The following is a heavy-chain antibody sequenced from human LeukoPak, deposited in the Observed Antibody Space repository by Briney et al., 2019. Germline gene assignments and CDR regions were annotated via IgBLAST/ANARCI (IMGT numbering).Heavy chain of an antibody. CDR1: GFTFSSYE. CDR2: ISSSGSTI. CDR3: ARDCGGGSCYNDAFDI. Sequence: GSLRLSCAASGFTFSSYEMNWVRQAPGKGLEWVSYISSSGSTIYYADSVKGRFTISRDNAKNSLYLQMNSLRAEDTAVYYCARDCGGGSCYNDAFDIWGQGTMVTVSS. D-gene: IGHD2-15*01. V-gene: IGHV3-48*03. J-gene: IGHJ3*02.